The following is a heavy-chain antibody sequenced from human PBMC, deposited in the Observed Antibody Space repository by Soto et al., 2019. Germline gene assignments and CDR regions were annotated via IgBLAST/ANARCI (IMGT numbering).Heavy chain of an antibody. CDR2: ISAYNGNT. CDR3: ARGNLRKGRVSYIYGMDV. J-gene: IGHJ6*02. CDR1: GYTFTSYG. V-gene: IGHV1-18*01. Sequence: QVQLVQSGAEVKKPGASVKVSCKASGYTFTSYGISWVRQAPGQGLEWMGWISAYNGNTNYAQKLQGRVTMTTDTSTSTAYMGLRSLRSDDTAVYYCARGNLRKGRVSYIYGMDVWGQGTTVTVSS. D-gene: IGHD3-16*01.